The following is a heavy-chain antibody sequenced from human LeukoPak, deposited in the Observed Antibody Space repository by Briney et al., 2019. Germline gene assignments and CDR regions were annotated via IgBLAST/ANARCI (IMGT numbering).Heavy chain of an antibody. D-gene: IGHD2-21*02. CDR1: GYTFTSYG. J-gene: IGHJ1*01. CDR3: ARDLRVVVTATQYFQH. CDR2: ISAYNGNT. V-gene: IGHV1-18*01. Sequence: ASVKVSCKASGYTFTSYGISWVRQAPGQGLEWMGWISAYNGNTNYAQKLQGRVTMTTDTSTSTAYMELRSLGSDDTAVYYCARDLRVVVTATQYFQHWGQGTLVTVSS.